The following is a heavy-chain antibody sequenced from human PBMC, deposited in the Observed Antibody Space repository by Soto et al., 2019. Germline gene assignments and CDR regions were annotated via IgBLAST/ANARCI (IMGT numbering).Heavy chain of an antibody. V-gene: IGHV3-74*01. D-gene: IGHD3-10*01. J-gene: IGHJ6*02. CDR3: ARDRWGGGRDMDV. CDR2: INSDGSST. Sequence: EVQLVESGGGLVQPGGSLRLSCAASGFTFSTYWIHWVRQAPGKGLVRVSRINSDGSSTNYADSVKGRFTISRDNAKNTLFLQMNSLRAEDTAVYYCARDRWGGGRDMDVWGQGTTVTVSS. CDR1: GFTFSTYW.